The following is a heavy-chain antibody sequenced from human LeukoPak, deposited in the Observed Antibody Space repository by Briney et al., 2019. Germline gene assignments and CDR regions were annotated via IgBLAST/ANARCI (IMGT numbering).Heavy chain of an antibody. CDR2: IYYSGCT. Sequence: PSETLSLTCTVSGGSISSSSYYWGWIRQPPGKGLEWIGSIYYSGCTYYNPSLKSRVTISVDTSKNQFSLKLSSVTAADTAVYYCARAGYPSIAAAGTAPYFDYWGQGTLVTVSS. D-gene: IGHD6-13*01. CDR3: ARAGYPSIAAAGTAPYFDY. CDR1: GGSISSSSYY. J-gene: IGHJ4*02. V-gene: IGHV4-39*07.